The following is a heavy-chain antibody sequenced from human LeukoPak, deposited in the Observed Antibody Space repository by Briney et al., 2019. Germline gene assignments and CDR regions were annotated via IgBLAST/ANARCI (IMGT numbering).Heavy chain of an antibody. D-gene: IGHD6-19*01. J-gene: IGHJ4*02. CDR3: ARDKAGTTYYFDY. V-gene: IGHV3-23*01. CDR1: GLTFNIYA. Sequence: GGSLRLSCAVSGLTFNIYAMSWVRQAPGKGLEWVSTISGGGGGTYYADSVKGRFTISRDNSKNTLYLQMNSLRAEDTAVYYCARDKAGTTYYFDYWGQGTLVTVSS. CDR2: ISGGGGGT.